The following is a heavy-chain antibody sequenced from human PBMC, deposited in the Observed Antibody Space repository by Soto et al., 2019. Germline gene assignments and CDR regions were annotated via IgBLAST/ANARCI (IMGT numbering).Heavy chain of an antibody. CDR3: ARWPDGYYYYGMDV. Sequence: QVQLVQSGAEVKKPGASVKVSCKASGYTFTSYDINWVRQATGQGLEWMGWMNPNSGNTGYAQKFQGRVTMTRNTSISTAYMELSSLRSENTAVYYCARWPDGYYYYGMDVWCHGTTVTVSS. CDR1: GYTFTSYD. J-gene: IGHJ6*02. CDR2: MNPNSGNT. V-gene: IGHV1-8*01.